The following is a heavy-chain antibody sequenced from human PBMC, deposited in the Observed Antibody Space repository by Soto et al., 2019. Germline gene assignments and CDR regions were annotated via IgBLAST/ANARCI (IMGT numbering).Heavy chain of an antibody. CDR2: ISAYNGNT. D-gene: IGHD5-12*01. CDR3: ARDGWLQSLDAFDI. Sequence: ASVKVSCKASGYTFTSYGISCVRQAPGQGLEWMGWISAYNGNTNYAQKLQGRVTMTTDTSTSTAYMELRSLRSDDTAVYYCARDGWLQSLDAFDIWGQGTMVTVSS. V-gene: IGHV1-18*04. J-gene: IGHJ3*02. CDR1: GYTFTSYG.